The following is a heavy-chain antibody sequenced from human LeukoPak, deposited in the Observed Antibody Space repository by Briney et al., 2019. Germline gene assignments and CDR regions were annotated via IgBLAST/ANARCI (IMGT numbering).Heavy chain of an antibody. J-gene: IGHJ4*02. CDR3: ARDGSAVPFDY. CDR1: GYTFTSYY. Sequence: GASVKVSCEASGYTFTSYYMHWVRQAPGQGLEWMGIINPSGGSTSYAQKFQGRVTMTRDTSTSTVYMELSSLRSEDTAVYYCARDGSAVPFDYWGQGTLVTVSS. D-gene: IGHD2-2*01. CDR2: INPSGGST. V-gene: IGHV1-46*01.